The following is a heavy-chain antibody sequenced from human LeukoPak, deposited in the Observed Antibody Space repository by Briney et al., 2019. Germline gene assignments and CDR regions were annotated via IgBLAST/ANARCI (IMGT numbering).Heavy chain of an antibody. CDR1: GFTFSSYW. Sequence: GGSLRLSCSASGFTFSSYWMHWVRQAPGKGLVWVSRINSDGSSKSYADSVKGRFTISRDNAKNTLYLQMNSLRAEDTAVYYCAMMRYYDSSGYYNYWGQGTLVTVSS. D-gene: IGHD3-22*01. J-gene: IGHJ4*02. CDR3: AMMRYYDSSGYYNY. CDR2: INSDGSSK. V-gene: IGHV3-74*01.